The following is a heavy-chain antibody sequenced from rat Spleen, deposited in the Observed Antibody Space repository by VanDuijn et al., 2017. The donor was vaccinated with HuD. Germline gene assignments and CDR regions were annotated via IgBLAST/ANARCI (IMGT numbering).Heavy chain of an antibody. J-gene: IGHJ2*01. D-gene: IGHD1-11*01. CDR2: ISYDGGTT. CDR3: ARRAVGDY. CDR1: GFTFGDYY. Sequence: EVQLVESGGGLVQPGRSLKLSCAASGFTFGDYYMAWVRQAPAKGLEWVTSISYDGGTTYYRDSVKGRFTISRNNAKSSLYLHMDSLRSEDTATYYCARRAVGDYWGQGVMVTVS. V-gene: IGHV5-20*01.